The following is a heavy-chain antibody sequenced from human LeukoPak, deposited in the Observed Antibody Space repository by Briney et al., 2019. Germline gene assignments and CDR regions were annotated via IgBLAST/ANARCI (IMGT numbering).Heavy chain of an antibody. J-gene: IGHJ4*02. CDR2: ITSSSSSM. CDR3: ARDLAWGGY. CDR1: GFTFSIYT. Sequence: GGSLRLSCVASGFTFSIYTMSWVRQAPGKGLEWVSSITSSSSSMYSADSVKGRLTISRDNAKNSLYLQMNSLRAEDTAVYYCARDLAWGGYWGQGTLVTVSS. D-gene: IGHD7-27*01. V-gene: IGHV3-21*06.